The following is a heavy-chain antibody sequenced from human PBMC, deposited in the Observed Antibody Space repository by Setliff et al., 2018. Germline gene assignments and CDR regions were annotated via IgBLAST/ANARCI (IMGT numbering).Heavy chain of an antibody. V-gene: IGHV1-69*13. Sequence: GASVKVSCKASGGTFNTYAISWVRQAPGQGLERMGGIIPIFGTTNYAQKFQGRVTITADESTSTAYMELSSLRSEDTAVYYCARDFLGIHIDHGNALDDYWGQGTLVTVSS. J-gene: IGHJ4*02. CDR3: ARDFLGIHIDHGNALDDY. D-gene: IGHD4-17*01. CDR2: IIPIFGTT. CDR1: GGTFNTYA.